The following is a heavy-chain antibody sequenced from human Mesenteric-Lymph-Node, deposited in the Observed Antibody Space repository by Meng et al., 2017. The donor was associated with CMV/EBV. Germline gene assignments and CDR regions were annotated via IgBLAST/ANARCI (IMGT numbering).Heavy chain of an antibody. D-gene: IGHD2-2*02. Sequence: ASGFTFSSYYMHWVRQAPGKGLVWVSRIIGDGSATRCADSVKGRFTISRDNAKNTLYLQMNSLRAEDTAVYYCVRDADCSGTSCYMDWGRGTLVTVSS. CDR2: IIGDGSAT. CDR3: VRDADCSGTSCYMD. V-gene: IGHV3-74*01. CDR1: GFTFSSYY. J-gene: IGHJ4*02.